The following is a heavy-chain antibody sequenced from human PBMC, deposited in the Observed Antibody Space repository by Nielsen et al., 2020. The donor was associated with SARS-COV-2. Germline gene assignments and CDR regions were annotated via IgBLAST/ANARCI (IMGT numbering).Heavy chain of an antibody. CDR2: IYYSGST. CDR1: GGSISSSSYY. V-gene: IGHV4-39*01. Sequence: SETLSLTCTDSGGSISSSSYYWGWIRQPPGKGLEWIGSIYYSGSTYYNPSLKSRVTISVDTSKNQFSLKLSSVTAADTAVYYCARQGSVVRGVIPLYYYYGMDVWGQGTTVTVS. J-gene: IGHJ6*02. D-gene: IGHD3-10*01. CDR3: ARQGSVVRGVIPLYYYYGMDV.